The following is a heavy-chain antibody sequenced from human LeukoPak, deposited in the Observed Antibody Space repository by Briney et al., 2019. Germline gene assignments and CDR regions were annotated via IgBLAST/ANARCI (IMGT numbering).Heavy chain of an antibody. Sequence: PSETLSLTCTVSGGSISSYYWSWIRQPPGKGLEWIGYIYYSGSTNYNPSLKSRVTISVDTSKNRFSLKLSSVTAADTAVYYCAREEVQLERLGAFDIWGQGTMVTVSS. CDR3: AREEVQLERLGAFDI. CDR1: GGSISSYY. V-gene: IGHV4-59*01. J-gene: IGHJ3*02. D-gene: IGHD1-1*01. CDR2: IYYSGST.